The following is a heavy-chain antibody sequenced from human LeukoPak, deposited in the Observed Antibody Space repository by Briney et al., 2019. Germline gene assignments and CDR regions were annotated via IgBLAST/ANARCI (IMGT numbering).Heavy chain of an antibody. Sequence: GGSLRLSCAASGFIFSSYSMNWVRQAPGKGLEWVSSISSSSSYIYYADSVKGRFTISRDNAKNSLYLQMNSLRAEDTAVYYCARDLIVATEKYFDYWGQGTLVTVSS. V-gene: IGHV3-21*01. J-gene: IGHJ4*02. CDR3: ARDLIVATEKYFDY. CDR2: ISSSSSYI. CDR1: GFIFSSYS. D-gene: IGHD5-12*01.